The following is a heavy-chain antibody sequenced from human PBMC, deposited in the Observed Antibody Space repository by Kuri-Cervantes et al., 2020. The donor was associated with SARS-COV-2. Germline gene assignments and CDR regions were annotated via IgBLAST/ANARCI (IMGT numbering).Heavy chain of an antibody. CDR3: ARERNGVVRYYYYGMDV. Sequence: SETLSLTCAVYGGSFSGYYWSWIRQPPGKGLEWIGEINHSGSTNYNPSLKSRVTISVDTSKNQFSLKLSSVTAADTAVYYCARERNGVVRYYYYGMDVWGQGTTVTVSS. V-gene: IGHV4-34*01. CDR1: GGSFSGYY. J-gene: IGHJ6*02. CDR2: INHSGST. D-gene: IGHD3-3*01.